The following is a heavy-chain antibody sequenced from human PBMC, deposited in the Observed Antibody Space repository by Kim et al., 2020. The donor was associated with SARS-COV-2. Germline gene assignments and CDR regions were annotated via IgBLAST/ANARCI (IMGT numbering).Heavy chain of an antibody. CDR2: ISAYNGNT. Sequence: ASVKVSCKASGYTFTSYGISWVRQAPGQGLEWMGWISAYNGNTNYAQKLQGRVTMTTDTSTSTAYMELRSLRSDDTAVYYCAMIVDCSSTSCYEPRHYYYGMDVWGQGTTVTVSS. CDR3: AMIVDCSSTSCYEPRHYYYGMDV. J-gene: IGHJ6*02. CDR1: GYTFTSYG. V-gene: IGHV1-18*01. D-gene: IGHD2-2*01.